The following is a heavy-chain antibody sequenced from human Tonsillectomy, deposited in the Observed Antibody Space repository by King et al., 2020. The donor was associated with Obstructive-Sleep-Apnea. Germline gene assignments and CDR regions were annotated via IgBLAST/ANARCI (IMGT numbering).Heavy chain of an antibody. CDR1: GGSISSYY. D-gene: IGHD2-15*01. CDR2: IYYSGST. J-gene: IGHJ3*02. Sequence: VQLQESGPGLVKPSETLSLTCTVSGGSISSYYWSWIRQPPGKGLEWIGYIYYSGSTNYNPSLKSRVTISVDTSKNQFSLKLSSVPAADTAVYYCARDGGADAFDIWGQGTMVTVSS. CDR3: ARDGGADAFDI. V-gene: IGHV4-59*01.